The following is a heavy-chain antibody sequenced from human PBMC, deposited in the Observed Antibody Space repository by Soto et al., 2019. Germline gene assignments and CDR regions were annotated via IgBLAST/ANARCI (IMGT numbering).Heavy chain of an antibody. CDR3: ARSARVTTMTKYYFDS. J-gene: IGHJ4*02. V-gene: IGHV2-5*02. D-gene: IGHD4-17*01. Sequence: QITLKESGPTLVKPTQTVTLTCTFSGFSVSTNGEGVGWIRQPPGKALEWLALIYWDDDKRYSPSLKSRLTITKDTSGNQVVLRMTNMDPVDTATYFCARSARVTTMTKYYFDSWGQGTLVTVSS. CDR2: IYWDDDK. CDR1: GFSVSTNGEG.